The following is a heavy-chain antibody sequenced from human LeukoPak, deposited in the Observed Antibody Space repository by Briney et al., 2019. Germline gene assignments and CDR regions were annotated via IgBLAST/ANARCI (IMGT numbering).Heavy chain of an antibody. Sequence: GGSLRLSCAASGFTFSSDWMSWVRQAPGKGLEWVANIKQDGSEKYYVGSVKGRFAISRDNAKNSLYLQMNSLRAEDTAVYYCARDRNRDFNRPWGQGTLVTVSS. D-gene: IGHD2/OR15-2a*01. J-gene: IGHJ5*02. CDR2: IKQDGSEK. V-gene: IGHV3-7*01. CDR1: GFTFSSDW. CDR3: ARDRNRDFNRP.